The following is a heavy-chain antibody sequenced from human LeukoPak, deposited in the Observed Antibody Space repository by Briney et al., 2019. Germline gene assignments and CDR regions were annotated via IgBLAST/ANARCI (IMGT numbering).Heavy chain of an antibody. D-gene: IGHD3-3*01. J-gene: IGHJ4*02. CDR1: VFTFSSYA. V-gene: IGHV3-30-3*01. Sequence: GGSLRLSSAASVFTFSSYAMHWVPGAPGKGLEWVAVISYDGSNKYYADSVKGRFTISRDNYKNTLYQQMNSLRAEDTAVYYCASQFRLRFLEWLLFPDYWGQGTLVTVSS. CDR2: ISYDGSNK. CDR3: ASQFRLRFLEWLLFPDY.